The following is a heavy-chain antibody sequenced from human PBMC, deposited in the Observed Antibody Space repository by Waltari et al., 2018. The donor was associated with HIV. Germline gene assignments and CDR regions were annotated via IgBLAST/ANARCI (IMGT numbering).Heavy chain of an antibody. J-gene: IGHJ5*02. V-gene: IGHV4-34*01. CDR3: ARGLLNRRTRILYRTAHQRWFDP. D-gene: IGHD2-15*01. Sequence: QVQLQQWGAGLLKPSETLSLTCAVHAGSFSGYYSSWIRQPPGKGPAWLGEINHSGSTNYNPSLKRRVTISVDTSKNQFSLKLSSVTAADTAVYYCARGLLNRRTRILYRTAHQRWFDPWGQGTLVTVSS. CDR1: AGSFSGYY. CDR2: INHSGST.